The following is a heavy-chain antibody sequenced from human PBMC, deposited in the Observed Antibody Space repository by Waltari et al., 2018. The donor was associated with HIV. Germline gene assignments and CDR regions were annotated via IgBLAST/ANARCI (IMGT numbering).Heavy chain of an antibody. CDR2: MNPNSDNT. V-gene: IGHV1-8*01. Sequence: QVQLVQSGAEVKKPGASVKVSCKASGYTFTSYNINWVRQAAGQGLEWMGWMNPNSDNTGYAQKFQGRVTMTRNTSISTAYMELSSLRSEVTAVYYCARAPSSGSWYLRVGPYYYYGMDVWGQGTTVTVSS. D-gene: IGHD6-13*01. J-gene: IGHJ6*02. CDR3: ARAPSSGSWYLRVGPYYYYGMDV. CDR1: GYTFTSYN.